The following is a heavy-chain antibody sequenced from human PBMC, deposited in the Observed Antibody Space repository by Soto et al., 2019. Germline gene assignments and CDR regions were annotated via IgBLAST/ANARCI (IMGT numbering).Heavy chain of an antibody. D-gene: IGHD3-10*01. CDR2: INPKFGDT. V-gene: IGHV1-2*02. CDR1: GYTFTAYY. CDR3: ARNIDYYYGPGSGNGHGV. Sequence: QVQLVQSGAEVKEPGDSVRVSCEASGYTFTAYYIHWVRQAPGQGLEWMGWINPKFGDTTYAQDFQGRLTLTRDISISTVYMDVSRLTSDDMAIYYCARNIDYYYGPGSGNGHGVWGQGTTVNVFS. J-gene: IGHJ6*02.